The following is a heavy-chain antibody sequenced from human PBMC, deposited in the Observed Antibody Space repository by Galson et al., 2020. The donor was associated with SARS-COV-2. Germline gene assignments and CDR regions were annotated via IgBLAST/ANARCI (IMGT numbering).Heavy chain of an antibody. CDR3: LSYSSTRHNY. V-gene: IGHV3-64D*09. CDR1: GFTFSDYA. D-gene: IGHD6-19*01. J-gene: IGHJ4*02. Sequence: GESLKISCSASGFTFSDYAMHWVRQAPGKGLQYVSAISSTGGTSFYADSVNGRFTMSRDNSKNTFYLQMTGLRVEDTAFYYCLSYSSTRHNYWGQGTLVTVSS. CDR2: ISSTGGTS.